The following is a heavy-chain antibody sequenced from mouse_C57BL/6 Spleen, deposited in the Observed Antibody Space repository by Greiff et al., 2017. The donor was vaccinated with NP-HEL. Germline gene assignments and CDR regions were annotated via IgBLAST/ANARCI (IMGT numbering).Heavy chain of an antibody. Sequence: QVQLQQSGAELVKPGASVKLSCKASGYTFTSYWMHWVKQRPGQGLEWIGMIHPNSGSTNYNEKFKSKATLTVDKSSSTAYMQLSSLTSEDSAVYYCAREEITTVVAWGQGTSVTVSS. CDR2: IHPNSGST. J-gene: IGHJ4*01. V-gene: IGHV1-64*01. CDR3: AREEITTVVA. CDR1: GYTFTSYW. D-gene: IGHD1-1*01.